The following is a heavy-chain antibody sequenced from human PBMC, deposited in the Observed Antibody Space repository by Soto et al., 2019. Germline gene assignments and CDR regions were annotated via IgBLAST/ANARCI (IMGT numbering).Heavy chain of an antibody. D-gene: IGHD3-22*01. CDR3: AALTYYYDSSGSQFLG. CDR1: GFTFSSSA. CDR2: IVVGSGNT. Sequence: SVKVSCKACGFTFSSSAVQWVRQARGQRLEWMGWIVVGSGNTNYAQKFQERVTITRDMSTSTAYMELSSLRSEDTAVYYCAALTYYYDSSGSQFLGWGQGTLVTVSS. J-gene: IGHJ4*02. V-gene: IGHV1-58*01.